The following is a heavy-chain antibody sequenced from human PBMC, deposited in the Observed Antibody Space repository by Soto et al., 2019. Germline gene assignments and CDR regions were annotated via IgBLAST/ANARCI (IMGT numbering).Heavy chain of an antibody. J-gene: IGHJ5*02. V-gene: IGHV5-10-1*01. Sequence: PGESLKISCKASGYSFTSYWITWVRQTPEKGLEWMGRIDPSDSYTNYSPSFQGHITISTDKSISTVYLQWSSLKASDTAMYYCPRVVGETAVVNWLDPWGQGTLVTVSS. D-gene: IGHD5-18*01. CDR2: IDPSDSYT. CDR3: PRVVGETAVVNWLDP. CDR1: GYSFTSYW.